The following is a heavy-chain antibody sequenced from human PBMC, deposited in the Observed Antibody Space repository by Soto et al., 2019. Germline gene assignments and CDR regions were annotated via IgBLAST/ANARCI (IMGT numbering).Heavy chain of an antibody. D-gene: IGHD4-17*01. CDR3: AHTVTRYDYFDY. V-gene: IGHV2-5*02. CDR2: IYWDDDK. Sequence: QITLKESGPTVVKPTQTLTLTCTFSGFSLSTKTVGVGWIRXXPGKALEWLALIYWDDDKRYSQSLKNRLTIAMXTSKNLVILAXXNMGPVDTATYYCAHTVTRYDYFDYWGQGSLVTVSS. CDR1: GFSLSTKTVG. J-gene: IGHJ4*02.